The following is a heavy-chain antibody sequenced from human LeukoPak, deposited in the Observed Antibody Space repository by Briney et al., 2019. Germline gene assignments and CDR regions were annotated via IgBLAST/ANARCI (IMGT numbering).Heavy chain of an antibody. Sequence: GASVKVSCKASGYTFTSYDINWVRQATGQGLEWMGWMNPNSGNTGYAQKFQGRVTITRNTSISTAYMELSSLRSEDTAVYYCARGGSAYCGGDCYPTFDYWGQGTLVTVSS. CDR3: ARGGSAYCGGDCYPTFDY. D-gene: IGHD2-21*02. CDR1: GYTFTSYD. J-gene: IGHJ4*02. V-gene: IGHV1-8*03. CDR2: MNPNSGNT.